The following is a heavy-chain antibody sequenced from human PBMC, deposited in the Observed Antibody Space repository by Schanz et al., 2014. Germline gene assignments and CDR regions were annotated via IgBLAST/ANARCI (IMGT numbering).Heavy chain of an antibody. V-gene: IGHV7-4-1*02. CDR3: ARGYCAGTSCPIFDY. J-gene: IGHJ4*02. D-gene: IGHD2-2*01. CDR1: GYSFSTYA. CDR2: INTKTGNP. Sequence: QVNLVQSESELKNPGASVKVSCKTSGYSFSTYAMNWVRQAPGQGLEWMGWINTKTGNPTYAQGFTGRFVFSLDTSVSTTHLQITNLKADDTAVYYCARGYCAGTSCPIFDYWGQGTLVTVSS.